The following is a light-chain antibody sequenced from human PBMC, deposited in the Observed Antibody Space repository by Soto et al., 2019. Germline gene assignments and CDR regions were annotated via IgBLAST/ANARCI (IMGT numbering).Light chain of an antibody. CDR1: QGITSY. CDR2: AAS. V-gene: IGKV1-9*01. Sequence: DIQLTQSPSFLSASVGDTVTITCRASQGITSYLAWYQQKPGKAPKLLIYAASTLQSGVPSRFSGSGSGTEFSLTISSLQPEDVATYYCQQVNSYPYTFGQGTKLEIK. J-gene: IGKJ2*01. CDR3: QQVNSYPYT.